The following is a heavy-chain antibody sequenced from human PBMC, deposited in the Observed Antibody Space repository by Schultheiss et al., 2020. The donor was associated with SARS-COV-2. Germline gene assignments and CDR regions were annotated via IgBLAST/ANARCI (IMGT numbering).Heavy chain of an antibody. Sequence: SETLSLTCDVSGGSISSGNWWTWVRQPPGKGLEWIGEIYHTGDTNYNPSLEGQVTISVDKSKNQFSLKVTSVHDADAAVYYSARYVGLGYNDYWGQGTQVTVSS. CDR3: ARYVGLGYNDY. D-gene: IGHD1-1*01. J-gene: IGHJ4*02. V-gene: IGHV4/OR15-8*01. CDR2: IYHTGDT. CDR1: GGSISSGNW.